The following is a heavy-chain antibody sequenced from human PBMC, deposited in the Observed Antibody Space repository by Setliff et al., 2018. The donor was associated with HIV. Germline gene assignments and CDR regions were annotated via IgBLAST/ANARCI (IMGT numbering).Heavy chain of an antibody. CDR3: TRDRGWGFDY. D-gene: IGHD3-16*01. CDR2: INTHNGNT. V-gene: IGHV1-18*01. CDR1: GYIFTTFG. J-gene: IGHJ4*02. Sequence: ASVKVSCKASGYIFTTFGFSWVRQAPGQGLEWMGWINTHNGNTHYAQRFQGRVTMTRDTSTTTAYMELRSLRSDDTAVYYCTRDRGWGFDYWGQGTLVTVSS.